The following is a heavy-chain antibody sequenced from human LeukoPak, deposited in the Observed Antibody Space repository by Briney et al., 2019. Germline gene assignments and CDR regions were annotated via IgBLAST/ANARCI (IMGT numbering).Heavy chain of an antibody. D-gene: IGHD6-6*01. V-gene: IGHV3-23*01. J-gene: IGHJ4*02. CDR3: AKGSSSSRPYYFDY. Sequence: PGGSLRLSCGASGFTFSSYAMSWVRQAPGKGLEWVSAITNSGGDTYHADSVKGRFTISRDNSKNTLYLQMNSLRVEDTAVYYCAKGSSSSRPYYFDYWGQGTLVTVSS. CDR1: GFTFSSYA. CDR2: ITNSGGDT.